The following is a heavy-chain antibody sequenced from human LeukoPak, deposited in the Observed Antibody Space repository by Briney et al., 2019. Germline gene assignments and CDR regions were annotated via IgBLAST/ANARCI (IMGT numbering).Heavy chain of an antibody. CDR3: ARGYYSSSRFDS. J-gene: IGHJ4*02. Sequence: GGSLRLSCAASGFTFSNYWMHWVRQAPGKGLVWVSRVNSDGSTTNYADSVKGRFTISRDNAENTLYMRRNSLRPEDTAVYYCARGYYSSSRFDSWGQGTLVTVSS. V-gene: IGHV3-74*01. CDR2: VNSDGSTT. D-gene: IGHD6-13*01. CDR1: GFTFSNYW.